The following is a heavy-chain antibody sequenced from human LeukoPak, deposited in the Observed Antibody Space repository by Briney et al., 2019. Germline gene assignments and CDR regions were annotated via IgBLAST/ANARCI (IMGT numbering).Heavy chain of an antibody. V-gene: IGHV4-4*02. CDR1: GFTFSDHQ. CDR2: IYHSGST. Sequence: GSLRLSCAASGFTFSDHQMDWVRQPPGKGLEWIGEIYHSGSTNYNPSLKSRVTISVDKSKNQFSLKLSSVTAADTAVYYCARYGGDTRNFDYWGQGTLVTVSS. CDR3: ARYGGDTRNFDY. D-gene: IGHD3-16*01. J-gene: IGHJ4*02.